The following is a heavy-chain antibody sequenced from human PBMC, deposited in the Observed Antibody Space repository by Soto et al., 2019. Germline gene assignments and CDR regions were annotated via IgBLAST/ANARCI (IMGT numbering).Heavy chain of an antibody. D-gene: IGHD2-15*01. Sequence: SETLSLTCAVSGGSISSGGYSWSWIRQPPGKGLEWIGYIYHSGSTYYNPSLKSRVTISVDRSKNQFSLKLSSVTAADTDVYYCARVGDYYGMDVWGQGTTVTVSS. CDR1: GGSISSGGYS. J-gene: IGHJ6*02. CDR3: ARVGDYYGMDV. CDR2: IYHSGST. V-gene: IGHV4-30-2*01.